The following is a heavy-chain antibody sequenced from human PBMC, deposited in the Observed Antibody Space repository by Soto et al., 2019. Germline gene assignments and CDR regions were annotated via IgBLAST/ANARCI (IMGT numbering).Heavy chain of an antibody. J-gene: IGHJ6*02. CDR1: GYTFTSYG. CDR2: ISAYNGNT. V-gene: IGHV1-18*04. Sequence: WASVKVSCKASGYTFTSYGISWVRQAPGQGLEWMGWISAYNGNTNYAQKLQGRVTMTTDTSTSTAYMELRSLRSDDTAVYYCARARWSGGYYSYYGMDVWGQGTTVTVSS. D-gene: IGHD2-15*01. CDR3: ARARWSGGYYSYYGMDV.